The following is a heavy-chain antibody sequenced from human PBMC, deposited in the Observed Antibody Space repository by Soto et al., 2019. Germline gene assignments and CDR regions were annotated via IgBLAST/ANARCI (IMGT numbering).Heavy chain of an antibody. Sequence: QVQLQQWGAGLLKPSETLSLTCAVYGGSFSGYYWSWLRQPPGKGLEWSGEINHSGRTNYNPSLTSRVTISVDTSKNQFSLKVSSVTVADTAVYYCARREKFWGRRKPFDYWGQGTLVTVSS. V-gene: IGHV4-34*01. D-gene: IGHD3-16*01. CDR1: GGSFSGYY. CDR2: INHSGRT. J-gene: IGHJ4*02. CDR3: ARREKFWGRRKPFDY.